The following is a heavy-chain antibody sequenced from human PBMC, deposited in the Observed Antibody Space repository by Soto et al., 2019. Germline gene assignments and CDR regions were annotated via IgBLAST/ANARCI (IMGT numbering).Heavy chain of an antibody. CDR2: INPNSGGT. CDR3: ARSGGNSREYYYYYGMDV. Sequence: ASVKVSCKASGYTFTGYYTHWVRQAPGQGLEWMGWINPNSGGTNHAQKFQGRVTMTRDTSISTAYMELSRLRSDDTAVYYCARSGGNSREYYYYYGMDVWGQGSTVTVSS. D-gene: IGHD2-21*02. J-gene: IGHJ6*02. CDR1: GYTFTGYY. V-gene: IGHV1-2*02.